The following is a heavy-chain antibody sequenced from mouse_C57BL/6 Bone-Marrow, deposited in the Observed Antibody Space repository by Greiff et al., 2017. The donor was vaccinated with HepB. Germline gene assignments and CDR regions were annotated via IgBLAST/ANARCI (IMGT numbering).Heavy chain of an antibody. J-gene: IGHJ3*01. Sequence: QVQLKESGAELARPGASVKLSCKASGYTFTSYGISWVKQRTGQGLEWIGEIYPRSGNTYYNEKFKGKATLTADKSSSTAYMELRSLTSEDSAVYFCARYAYYSNYVWFAYWGQGTLVTVSA. CDR2: IYPRSGNT. CDR3: ARYAYYSNYVWFAY. D-gene: IGHD2-5*01. CDR1: GYTFTSYG. V-gene: IGHV1-81*01.